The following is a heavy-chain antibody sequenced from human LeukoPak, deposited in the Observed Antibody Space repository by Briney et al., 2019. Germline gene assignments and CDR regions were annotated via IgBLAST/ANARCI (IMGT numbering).Heavy chain of an antibody. J-gene: IGHJ4*02. CDR3: ASCAGSGEQYDY. Sequence: ASVKVSCKASGYTFTSYAMNWVRQAPGQGLEWMGIINPSGGSTSYAQKFQGRVTMTRDTSTSTVYMELSSLRSEDTAVYYCASCAGSGEQYDYWGQGTLVTVSS. CDR1: GYTFTSYA. V-gene: IGHV1-46*01. D-gene: IGHD3-10*01. CDR2: INPSGGST.